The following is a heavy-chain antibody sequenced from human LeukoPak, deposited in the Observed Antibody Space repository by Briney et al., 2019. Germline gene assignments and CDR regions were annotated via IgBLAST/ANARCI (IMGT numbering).Heavy chain of an antibody. D-gene: IGHD1-26*01. V-gene: IGHV3-23*01. J-gene: IGHJ4*02. Sequence: GGSLRLSCAASGFTFTSYSMNWVCQAPGKGLEWVSTISGGGGSTYYADSVKGRFTISRDNSKSTLYLQVNSLRAEDTAVYYCAKGGKWDVTPFDYWGQGTLVTVSS. CDR3: AKGGKWDVTPFDY. CDR1: GFTFTSYS. CDR2: ISGGGGST.